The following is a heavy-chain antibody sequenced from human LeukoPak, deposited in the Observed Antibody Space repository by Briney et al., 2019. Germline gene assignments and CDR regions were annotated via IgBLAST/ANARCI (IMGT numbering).Heavy chain of an antibody. V-gene: IGHV1-46*01. CDR3: ARGGYYDSSGYYYWGAFDI. CDR2: INPGGGST. D-gene: IGHD3-22*01. CDR1: GYTFTSYY. Sequence: ASVKVSCKASGYTFTSYYMHWVRQAPGQGLEWMGIINPGGGSTSYAQKFQGRVTMTRDMSTSTVYMELSSLRSEDTAVYYCARGGYYDSSGYYYWGAFDIWGPGTMVTVSS. J-gene: IGHJ3*02.